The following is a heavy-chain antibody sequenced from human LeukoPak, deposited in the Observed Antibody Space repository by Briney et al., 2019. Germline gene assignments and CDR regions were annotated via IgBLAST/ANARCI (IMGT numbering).Heavy chain of an antibody. CDR2: IKKDGSEK. CDR1: GFTFSSYW. V-gene: IGHV3-7*01. Sequence: GGSLRLSCAASGFTFSSYWMSWVRQAPGKGLEWVANIKKDGSEKQYVDSVKGRFTISRDNAKNSLYLQMNSLGVEDTAVYYCARDPIQDFDYWGQGTLVTVSS. CDR3: ARDPIQDFDY. J-gene: IGHJ4*02. D-gene: IGHD5-24*01.